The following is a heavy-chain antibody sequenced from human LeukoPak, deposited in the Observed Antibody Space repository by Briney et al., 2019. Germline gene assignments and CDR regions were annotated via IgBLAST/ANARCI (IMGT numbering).Heavy chain of an antibody. V-gene: IGHV4-61*01. D-gene: IGHD3-22*01. Sequence: ESSETLSLTCTVSGGSVSSGNSYWSWIRQPPGKGLEWIGYIYYSGTTNYNPSLKSRVTLSVDTSKNQFSLKLTSVTAADTAVYYCAIYSGYPPYFDYWGQGTLVTVSS. CDR3: AIYSGYPPYFDY. J-gene: IGHJ4*02. CDR2: IYYSGTT. CDR1: GGSVSSGNSY.